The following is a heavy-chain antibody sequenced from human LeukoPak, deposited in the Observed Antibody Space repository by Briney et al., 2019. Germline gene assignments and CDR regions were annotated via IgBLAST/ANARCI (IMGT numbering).Heavy chain of an antibody. CDR1: GGSISSYY. CDR3: ARGRWVSGPYYFDY. V-gene: IGHV4-59*01. J-gene: IGHJ4*02. D-gene: IGHD6-13*01. Sequence: SETLSLTCTVSGGSISSYYWSWIRQPPGKGLEWIGYIYYSRSTNYNPSLKSRVTISVDTSKNQFSLKLSSVTAADTAVYYCARGRWVSGPYYFDYWGQGTLVTVSS. CDR2: IYYSRST.